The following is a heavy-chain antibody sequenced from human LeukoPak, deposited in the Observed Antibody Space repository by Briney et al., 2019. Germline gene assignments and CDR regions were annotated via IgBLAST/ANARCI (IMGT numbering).Heavy chain of an antibody. J-gene: IGHJ6*02. V-gene: IGHV1-18*01. CDR3: AREFVVVPAAMGIDYYYYGMDV. D-gene: IGHD2-2*01. CDR2: ISAYNGNT. Sequence: ASVKVSCKASGYTFTSYGISWVRQAPGQGREWMGWISAYNGNTNYAQKLQGRVTMTTDTSTSTAYMELRSLRSDDTAVYYCAREFVVVPAAMGIDYYYYGMDVWGQGTTVTVSS. CDR1: GYTFTSYG.